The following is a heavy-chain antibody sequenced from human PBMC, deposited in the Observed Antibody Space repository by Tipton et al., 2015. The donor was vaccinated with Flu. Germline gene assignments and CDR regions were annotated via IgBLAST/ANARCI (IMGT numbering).Heavy chain of an antibody. D-gene: IGHD4-17*01. V-gene: IGHV5-51*01. Sequence: QLVQSGAEVKKPGESLKISCKGSGYSLTSYWIGWVRQMPGKGLEWMGIIYPGDSDTRYSPSFQGQVTISADKSISTAYLQWSSLKASDTAMYYCVRQPYLGDYGGYFDYWGQGTLVTVSS. CDR3: VRQPYLGDYGGYFDY. J-gene: IGHJ4*02. CDR2: IYPGDSDT. CDR1: GYSLTSYW.